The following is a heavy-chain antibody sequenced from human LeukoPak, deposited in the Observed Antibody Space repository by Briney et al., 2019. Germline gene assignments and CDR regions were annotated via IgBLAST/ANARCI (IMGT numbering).Heavy chain of an antibody. CDR3: ARVDYYYYYMDV. J-gene: IGHJ6*03. Sequence: PSETLSLTCAVYGGSFSSYYWGWIRQPPGKGLEWIGSIYYSGSTYYNPSLKSRVTISVDTSKNQFSLKLSSVTAADTAVYYCARVDYYYYYMDVWGKGTTVTVSS. CDR2: IYYSGST. V-gene: IGHV4-39*07. D-gene: IGHD2-15*01. CDR1: GGSFSSYY.